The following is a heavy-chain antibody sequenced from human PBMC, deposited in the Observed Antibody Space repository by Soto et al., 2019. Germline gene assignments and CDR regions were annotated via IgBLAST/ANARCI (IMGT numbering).Heavy chain of an antibody. CDR2: INHSGST. Sequence: WTWIRQSPGKGLEWIGEINHSGSTIYNPSLKSRVTISVDTSKNQFSLRLSSVTAADTAVYYCARGFGVRTPGVRGDYSHFDFWGQGTLVTVSS. J-gene: IGHJ5*01. D-gene: IGHD3-22*01. V-gene: IGHV4-34*01. CDR3: ARGFGVRTPGVRGDYSHFDF.